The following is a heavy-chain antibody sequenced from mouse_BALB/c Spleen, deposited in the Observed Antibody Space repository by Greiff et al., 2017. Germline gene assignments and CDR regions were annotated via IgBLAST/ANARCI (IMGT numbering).Heavy chain of an antibody. Sequence: EVKVVESGGGLVQPGGSLRLSCATSGFTFTDYYMSWVRQPPGKALEWLGFIRNKANGYTTEYSASVKGRFTISRDNSQSILYLQMNTLRAEDSATYYCARDLYYGTNYYAMDYWGQGTSVTVSS. CDR2: IRNKANGYTT. CDR1: GFTFTDYY. D-gene: IGHD2-1*01. J-gene: IGHJ4*01. CDR3: ARDLYYGTNYYAMDY. V-gene: IGHV7-3*02.